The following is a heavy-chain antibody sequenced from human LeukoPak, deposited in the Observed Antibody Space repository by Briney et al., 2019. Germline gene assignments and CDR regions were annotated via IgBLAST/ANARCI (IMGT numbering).Heavy chain of an antibody. CDR3: AKGGNYYDSSGFFDY. J-gene: IGHJ4*02. V-gene: IGHV3-9*01. CDR1: GFTFDDYV. CDR2: ISWNSGSI. Sequence: GRSLRLSCAASGFTFDDYVMHWVRQAPGKGLEWVSGISWNSGSIGYADSVKGRFTISRDNAKNSLYLQMNSLRAEDTALYYCAKGGNYYDSSGFFDYWGQGTLVTVSS. D-gene: IGHD3-22*01.